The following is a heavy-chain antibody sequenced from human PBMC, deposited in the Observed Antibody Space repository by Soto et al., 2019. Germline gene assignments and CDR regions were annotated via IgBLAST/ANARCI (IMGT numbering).Heavy chain of an antibody. CDR3: AHRVLRTVFGLVTTTAIYFDF. Sequence: QITLNESGPTVVRPTETLTLTCRFSGFPLTTSGVGVGWIRQSPGKAPEWLARIYWDDDKRYSASLKSRLTITKDTYKNQGVLTVSDLDHTDTATYYCAHRVLRTVFGLVTTTAIYFDFWGKGTPVAVSS. CDR1: GFPLTTSGVG. D-gene: IGHD3-3*01. J-gene: IGHJ4*02. CDR2: IYWDDDK. V-gene: IGHV2-5*02.